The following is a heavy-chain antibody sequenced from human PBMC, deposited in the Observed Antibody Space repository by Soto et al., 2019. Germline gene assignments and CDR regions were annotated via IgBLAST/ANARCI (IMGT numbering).Heavy chain of an antibody. D-gene: IGHD3-22*01. Sequence: ASVKVSCKVSGYTLTELSMHWVRQAPGKGLEWMGGFDPEDGETIYAQKFQGRVTMTEDTSTDTAYMELSSLRSEDTAVYYCATARGYYDSSGYYPYYYYGMDVWGQGTTVTV. J-gene: IGHJ6*02. V-gene: IGHV1-24*01. CDR3: ATARGYYDSSGYYPYYYYGMDV. CDR2: FDPEDGET. CDR1: GYTLTELS.